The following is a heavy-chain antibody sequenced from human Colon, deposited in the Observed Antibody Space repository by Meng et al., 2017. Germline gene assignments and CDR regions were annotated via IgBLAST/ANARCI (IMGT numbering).Heavy chain of an antibody. Sequence: QVQLMQSGSEVKTPWSSVRVSCKASGGSFDNYAISWVRQAPGQGLERVGGIIPGVGTTNYAQRFQGRVTITTDRSAGTVFMQLNSLRFEDTAVYYCARDRRNYYLDLWGQGTLVTVSS. V-gene: IGHV1-69*05. CDR2: IIPGVGTT. J-gene: IGHJ4*02. CDR1: GGSFDNYA. CDR3: ARDRRNYYLDL. D-gene: IGHD6-6*01.